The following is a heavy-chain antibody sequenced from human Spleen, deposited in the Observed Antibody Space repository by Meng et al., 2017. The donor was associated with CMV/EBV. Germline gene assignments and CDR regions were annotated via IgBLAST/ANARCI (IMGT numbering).Heavy chain of an antibody. J-gene: IGHJ6*02. Sequence: GESLKISCAASGFTFSSYWMHWVRQAPGKGLVWVSRINSDGSSTSYADSVKGRFTISRDNAKNTLYLQMNSLRAEDTAVYYCARDLGQNYDFWSGYYWAYYGMDVWGQGTTVTVSS. V-gene: IGHV3-74*01. CDR1: GFTFSSYW. CDR2: INSDGSST. CDR3: ARDLGQNYDFWSGYYWAYYGMDV. D-gene: IGHD3-3*01.